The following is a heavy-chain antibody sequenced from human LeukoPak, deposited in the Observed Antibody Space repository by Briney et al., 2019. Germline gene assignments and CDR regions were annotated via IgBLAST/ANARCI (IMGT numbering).Heavy chain of an antibody. CDR2: ISGSGGST. D-gene: IGHD1-1*01. V-gene: IGHV3-23*01. CDR1: RFTFSINA. CDR3: AKGSWKAFDY. J-gene: IGHJ4*02. Sequence: GGSLRLSCAGSRFTFSINAMRWVRPAPGKGREGVSAISGSGGSTYYADSVKGRFTISRDNSKNTLYLQMNSLRAEDTAVYYCAKGSWKAFDYWGQGTLVTVSS.